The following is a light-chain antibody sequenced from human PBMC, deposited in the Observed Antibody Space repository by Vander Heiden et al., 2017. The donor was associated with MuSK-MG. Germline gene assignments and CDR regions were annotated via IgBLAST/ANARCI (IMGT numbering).Light chain of an antibody. CDR2: DAS. J-gene: IGKJ1*01. CDR1: DSVSRSG. V-gene: IGKV3-20*01. CDR3: QQYRDSWT. Sequence: EIVLTQSPGTLSLSPGERATLSCRASDSVSRSGLAWYQQKPGQAPRLLIYDASSRATGIPDRFSGSGSGTDFTLTISRLEPEDFAVYYCQQYRDSWTFGQGTKVEIK.